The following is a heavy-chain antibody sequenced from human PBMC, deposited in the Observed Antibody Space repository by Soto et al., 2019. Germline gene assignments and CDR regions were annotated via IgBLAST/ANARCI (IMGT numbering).Heavy chain of an antibody. V-gene: IGHV3-23*01. D-gene: IGHD6-6*01. Sequence: EVHLLESGGGLVQPGGSLRLSCAASGFTFSNYAVSWARQTPGKGLEWVSTISASGAYTYYADSVKGRFTISRDNSKNTLYLQMRSLRAGDTATYYCAKEVIAARPYYFDYWGQGTLVTVSS. CDR1: GFTFSNYA. CDR3: AKEVIAARPYYFDY. CDR2: ISASGAYT. J-gene: IGHJ4*02.